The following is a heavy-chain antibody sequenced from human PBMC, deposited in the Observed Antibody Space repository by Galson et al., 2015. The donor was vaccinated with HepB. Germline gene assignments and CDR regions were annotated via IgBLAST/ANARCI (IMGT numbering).Heavy chain of an antibody. CDR3: ATVGGSGSYTYYGMDV. CDR1: GYTLTELS. J-gene: IGHJ6*02. V-gene: IGHV1-24*01. D-gene: IGHD3-10*01. Sequence: SVKVSCKVSGYTLTELSMHWVRQAPGKGLEWMGGFDPEDGETIYAQKFQGRVTMTEDTSTDTAYMELSSLRSEDTAVYYCATVGGSGSYTYYGMDVWGQGTTVTVSS. CDR2: FDPEDGET.